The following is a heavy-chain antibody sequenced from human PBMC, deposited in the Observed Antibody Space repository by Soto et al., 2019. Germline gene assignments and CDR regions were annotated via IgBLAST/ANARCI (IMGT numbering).Heavy chain of an antibody. Sequence: QVQLVESGGGVVQPGRSLRLSCAASGFTFSSFGMHWVRQVPGKGLEWVALISYDGSKKYYADSVKGRFTISRDKSKNTLYLQMNSLRVEDTAVYYCAKVRGWSSADLDYWGQGTLVTVSS. D-gene: IGHD3-10*01. CDR2: ISYDGSKK. CDR3: AKVRGWSSADLDY. CDR1: GFTFSSFG. V-gene: IGHV3-30*18. J-gene: IGHJ4*02.